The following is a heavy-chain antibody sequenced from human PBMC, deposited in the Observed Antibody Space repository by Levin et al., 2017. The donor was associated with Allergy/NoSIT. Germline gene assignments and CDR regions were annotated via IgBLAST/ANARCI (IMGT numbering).Heavy chain of an antibody. CDR3: ARDITTFGVIIPDY. D-gene: IGHD3-3*01. Sequence: GGSLRLSCAASGFIFSTYAMHWVRQAPGKGLEWVAVISYDGRTKYYADSVKGRFTISRDNSKNTLYLEINSLRVEDTAVYYCARDITTFGVIIPDYWGQGTLVTVST. J-gene: IGHJ4*02. V-gene: IGHV3-30*04. CDR2: ISYDGRTK. CDR1: GFIFSTYA.